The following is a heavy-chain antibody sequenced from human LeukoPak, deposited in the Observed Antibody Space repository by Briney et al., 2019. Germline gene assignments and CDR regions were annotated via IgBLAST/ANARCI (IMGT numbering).Heavy chain of an antibody. D-gene: IGHD3-22*01. Sequence: PGRSLRLPCAASGFTFSSHGMHWVRQAPGKGLEWVAVIWYDGSNKYYADSVKGRFTISRDNSKNTLYLQMNSLRAEDTAVYYCAKDQSYYDSSGYYQTTGTFDYWGQGTLVTVSS. V-gene: IGHV3-33*06. J-gene: IGHJ4*02. CDR2: IWYDGSNK. CDR1: GFTFSSHG. CDR3: AKDQSYYDSSGYYQTTGTFDY.